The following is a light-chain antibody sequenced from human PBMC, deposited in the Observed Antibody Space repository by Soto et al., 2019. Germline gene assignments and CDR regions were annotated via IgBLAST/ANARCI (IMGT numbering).Light chain of an antibody. J-gene: IGKJ5*01. V-gene: IGKV3-20*01. CDR3: QQYGGSMT. CDR1: QSVSSNY. Sequence: EIVLTQSPGTLSLSPGETATLSCRASQSVSSNYLAWYQHKPGQAPRLLIYGASIRATGIPDRFSGSGSGTDFTLTISRLDPEDFAVYYCQQYGGSMTFGQGTRLEIE. CDR2: GAS.